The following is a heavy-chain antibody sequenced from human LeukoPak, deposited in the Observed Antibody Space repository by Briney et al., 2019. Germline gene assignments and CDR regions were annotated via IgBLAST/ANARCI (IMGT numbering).Heavy chain of an antibody. CDR3: VRSDWFDN. J-gene: IGHJ5*02. V-gene: IGHV3-74*03. CDR1: GFTFSNYW. Sequence: PGGSLRLSCAASGFTFSNYWMHWVRQAPGKGLVWVSRVNSDGRITKYADSVKGRFTISRDNAKNTLYLQMNSLRAEDTAMYYCVRSDWFDNWGQGTLVTVSS. CDR2: VNSDGRIT.